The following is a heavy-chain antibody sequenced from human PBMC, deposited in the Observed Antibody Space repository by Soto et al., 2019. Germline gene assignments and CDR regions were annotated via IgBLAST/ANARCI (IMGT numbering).Heavy chain of an antibody. J-gene: IGHJ4*02. Sequence: PGGSLRLSCAASGFTFSSYSMNWVRQAPGKGLEWVSSISSSSSYIYYADSVKGRFTISRDNAKNSLYLQMNSLRAEDTAVYYCASGNGMVAPFDYWGQGTLVSVSS. CDR2: ISSSSSYI. CDR3: ASGNGMVAPFDY. CDR1: GFTFSSYS. V-gene: IGHV3-21*01. D-gene: IGHD1-26*01.